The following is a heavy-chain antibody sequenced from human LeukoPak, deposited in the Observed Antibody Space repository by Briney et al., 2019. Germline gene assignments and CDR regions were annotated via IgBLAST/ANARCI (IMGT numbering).Heavy chain of an antibody. CDR3: ARRRQPAPYYYYGMEV. D-gene: IGHD6-13*01. Sequence: SETLSLTCVVYGGSFSGFYWSWIRQSPGRGLEWIGEINHSGSTNYNPSLKSRVTISVDTSKNQFSLKLSFVTAADTAVYYCARRRQPAPYYYYGMEVWGQATTVSLPS. J-gene: IGHJ6*01. CDR1: GGSFSGFY. CDR2: INHSGST. V-gene: IGHV4-34*01.